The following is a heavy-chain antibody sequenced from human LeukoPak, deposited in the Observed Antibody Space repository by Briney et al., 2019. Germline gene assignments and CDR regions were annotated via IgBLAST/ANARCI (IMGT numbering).Heavy chain of an antibody. J-gene: IGHJ3*02. CDR1: GGSCSGYY. CDR3: ARQYSDILTAAGTHAFDI. V-gene: IGHV4-34*01. CDR2: INHSGST. Sequence: SETLSLTCAVYGGSCSGYYWSWIRQPPGKGREWIGEINHSGSTNYNPSLKSRVTISVDTSKNQFSLKLSSVTAADTAVYYCARQYSDILTAAGTHAFDIWGQGTMVTVSS. D-gene: IGHD3-9*01.